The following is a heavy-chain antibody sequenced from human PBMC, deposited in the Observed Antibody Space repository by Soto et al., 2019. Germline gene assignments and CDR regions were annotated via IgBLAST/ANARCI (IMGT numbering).Heavy chain of an antibody. CDR2: IYYSGST. D-gene: IGHD3-10*01. J-gene: IGHJ4*02. CDR3: ARHNYGSGSTYFDY. CDR1: GGSISSYY. Sequence: PSETLSLICTVSGGSISSYYWSWIWQPPGKGLEWIGYIYYSGSTNYNPSLKSRVTISVDTSKNQFSLKLNSMTAADTAVYYCARHNYGSGSTYFDYWGQGTLVTVSS. V-gene: IGHV4-59*08.